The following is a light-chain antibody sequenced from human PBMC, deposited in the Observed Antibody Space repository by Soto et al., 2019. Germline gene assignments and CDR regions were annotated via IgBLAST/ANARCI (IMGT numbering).Light chain of an antibody. Sequence: DVVMTQSPLSLPVTLGQPASISCKSSQSLVYSDGNTYLNWFQQRPGQSPRRLIYKVSNRDSGVPDRFSGSGSSTDFTLKISRVEAEDVGVYYCMQGRHWPPITFGQGTRLEIK. CDR1: QSLVYSDGNTY. J-gene: IGKJ5*01. CDR3: MQGRHWPPIT. CDR2: KVS. V-gene: IGKV2-30*01.